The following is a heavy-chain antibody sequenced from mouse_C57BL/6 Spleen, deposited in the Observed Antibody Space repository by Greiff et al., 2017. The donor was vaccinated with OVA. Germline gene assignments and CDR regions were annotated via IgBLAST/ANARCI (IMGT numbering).Heavy chain of an antibody. CDR1: GFTFSSYG. D-gene: IGHD5-5*01. J-gene: IGHJ2*01. V-gene: IGHV5-6*02. CDR3: ARRGYLGDYFDY. Sequence: DVQLVESGGDLVKPGGSLKLSCAASGFTFSSYGMSWVRQTPDKRLEWVATISSGGSYTYYPDSVKGRFTISRDNAKNTLYLQMSSLKSEDTAMYYCARRGYLGDYFDYWGQGTTLTVSS. CDR2: ISSGGSYT.